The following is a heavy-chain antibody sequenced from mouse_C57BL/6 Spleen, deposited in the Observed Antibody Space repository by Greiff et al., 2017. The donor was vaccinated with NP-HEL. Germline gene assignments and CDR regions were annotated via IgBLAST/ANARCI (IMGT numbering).Heavy chain of an antibody. CDR1: GIDFSRYW. Sequence: EVKLMESGGGLVQPGGSLKLSCAASGIDFSRYWMSWVRRAPGKGLEWIGEINPDSSTINYAPSLKDKFIISRDNAKNTLYLQMSKVRSEDTALYYCARYYYGSSYGYFDVWGTGTTVTVSS. CDR3: ARYYYGSSYGYFDV. CDR2: INPDSSTI. J-gene: IGHJ1*03. D-gene: IGHD1-1*01. V-gene: IGHV4-1*01.